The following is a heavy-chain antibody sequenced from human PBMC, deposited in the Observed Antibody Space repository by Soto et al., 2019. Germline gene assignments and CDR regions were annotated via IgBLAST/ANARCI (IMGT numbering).Heavy chain of an antibody. J-gene: IGHJ5*02. V-gene: IGHV3-30-3*01. Sequence: PGGSLRLSCAASGFTFSSYAMHWVRQAPGKGLEWVAVISYDGSNKYYADSVKGRFTISRDNSKNTLYLQMNSLRAEDTAVYYCARESIVVVIEEAYNWFDPWGQGTLVTVSS. D-gene: IGHD3-22*01. CDR1: GFTFSSYA. CDR2: ISYDGSNK. CDR3: ARESIVVVIEEAYNWFDP.